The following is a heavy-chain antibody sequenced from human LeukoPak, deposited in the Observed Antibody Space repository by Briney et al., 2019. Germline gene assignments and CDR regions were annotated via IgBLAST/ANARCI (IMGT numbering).Heavy chain of an antibody. D-gene: IGHD2-21*02. J-gene: IGHJ1*01. CDR1: GYTFTSYG. Sequence: GASVKVSCKASGYTFTSYGISWVRQAPGQGLEWMGWISAYNGNTNYAQKLQGRVTMTTDTSTSTAYMELRSLRSDDTAVYYCAKDQTFNIVVVTAVPWYFQHWGQGTLVTVSS. CDR3: AKDQTFNIVVVTAVPWYFQH. CDR2: ISAYNGNT. V-gene: IGHV1-18*01.